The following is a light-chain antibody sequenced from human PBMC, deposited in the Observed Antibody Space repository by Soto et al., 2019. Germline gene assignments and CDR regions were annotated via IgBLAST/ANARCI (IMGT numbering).Light chain of an antibody. CDR3: QQYGKSPLT. CDR1: QSVSSSY. Sequence: EIVLTQSPGTLSLSPGERATLSCRASQSVSSSYLAWYQQKPGQAPRLLIHGASTRAPGFPARFSGSGSGTDFTLTISRLEPEDFAVYYCQQYGKSPLTFGGGTKVDI. CDR2: GAS. V-gene: IGKV3-20*01. J-gene: IGKJ4*01.